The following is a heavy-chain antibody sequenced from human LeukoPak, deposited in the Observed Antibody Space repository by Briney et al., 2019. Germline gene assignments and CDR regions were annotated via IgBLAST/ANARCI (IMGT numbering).Heavy chain of an antibody. Sequence: ASVKVSCKASGYTFTSYAMHWVRQAPGQRLESMGWLNAGNGNTKYSQEFQGRVTITRDTSASTAYMELSSLTSDDTAVYYCARVPWFGERTAGILDEYFQHWGQGTLVTVSS. CDR2: LNAGNGNT. CDR3: ARVPWFGERTAGILDEYFQH. D-gene: IGHD3-10*01. J-gene: IGHJ1*01. CDR1: GYTFTSYA. V-gene: IGHV1-3*01.